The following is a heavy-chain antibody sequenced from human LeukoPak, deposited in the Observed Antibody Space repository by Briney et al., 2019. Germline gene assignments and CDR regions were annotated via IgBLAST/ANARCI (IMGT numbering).Heavy chain of an antibody. J-gene: IGHJ6*03. CDR2: IKQDGSEK. V-gene: IGHV3-7*01. CDR1: GFTFSSYW. CDR3: AKDQGYCSGGSCYSYYYMDV. D-gene: IGHD2-15*01. Sequence: GGSLRLSCAASGFTFSSYWMSWVRQAPGKGLEWVANIKQDGSEKYYVDSVKGRFTISRDNAKNSLYLQMNSLRAEDTAVYYCAKDQGYCSGGSCYSYYYMDVWGKGTTVTVSS.